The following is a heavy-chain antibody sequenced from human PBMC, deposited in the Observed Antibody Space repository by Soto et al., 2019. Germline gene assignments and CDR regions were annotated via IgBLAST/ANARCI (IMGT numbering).Heavy chain of an antibody. CDR1: SGSISSSNW. V-gene: IGHV4-4*02. CDR2: IYHSGST. D-gene: IGHD6-13*01. J-gene: IGHJ3*02. Sequence: PSETLSLTCAVSSGSISSSNWWSWVRQPPGKGLEWIGEIYHSGSTNYNPSLKSRVTISVDKSKNQFSLKLSSVTAADTAVYYCARDRIAAAEDAFDIWGQGTMVTVSS. CDR3: ARDRIAAAEDAFDI.